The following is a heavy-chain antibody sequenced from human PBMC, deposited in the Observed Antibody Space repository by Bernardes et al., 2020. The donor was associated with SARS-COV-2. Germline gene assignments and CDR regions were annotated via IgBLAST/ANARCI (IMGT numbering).Heavy chain of an antibody. J-gene: IGHJ4*02. CDR1: GGSLISSY. D-gene: IGHD3-10*01. Sequence: SETLSLTCAVHGGSLISSYWSWVRQPPGPGLAWIGQINHSGVTHYNPTLKSRVSISVDTSKNQFSLRLTYVTAADTAIYYCARGAKVLEYWGQGTLVSVSS. V-gene: IGHV4-34*01. CDR2: INHSGVT. CDR3: ARGAKVLEY.